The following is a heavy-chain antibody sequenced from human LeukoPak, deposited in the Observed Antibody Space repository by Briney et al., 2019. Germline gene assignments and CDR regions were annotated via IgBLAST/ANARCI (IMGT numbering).Heavy chain of an antibody. V-gene: IGHV4-31*03. Sequence: KPSETLSLTCTVSGGFISSGGYYWTWIRQPSGKGLECIGYIYYSGSTYYNPSLKSRISMSLDISKNQFSLKLSSVTAADTAMYYCARGPAGSYFHVPDYWGQGTLVTVSS. CDR3: ARGPAGSYFHVPDY. J-gene: IGHJ4*02. D-gene: IGHD3-10*01. CDR2: IYYSGST. CDR1: GGFISSGGYY.